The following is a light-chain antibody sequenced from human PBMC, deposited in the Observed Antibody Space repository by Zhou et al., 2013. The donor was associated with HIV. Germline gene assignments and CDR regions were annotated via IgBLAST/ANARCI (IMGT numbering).Light chain of an antibody. J-gene: IGKJ5*01. CDR3: QQTYSTPPT. V-gene: IGKV1-39*01. CDR2: AAS. Sequence: DIQMTQSPSFLSASVGDRVTITCRASHDMSTYLAWYQQKPGRAPKLLIYAASTLQSGVPSRFSGSGSGTHFTLTISSLQPEDFATYYCQQTYSTPPTFGQGTRLEIK. CDR1: HDMSTY.